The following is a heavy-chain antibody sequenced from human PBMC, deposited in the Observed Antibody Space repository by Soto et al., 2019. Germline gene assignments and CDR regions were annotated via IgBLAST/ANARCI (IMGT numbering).Heavy chain of an antibody. V-gene: IGHV4-59*01. CDR2: IYYSGST. J-gene: IGHJ4*02. D-gene: IGHD3-3*01. CDR3: ARGDGGGYDFWSGYYSYYFDY. CDR1: GGSISSYY. Sequence: SETLSLTCTVSGGSISSYYWSWIRQPPGKGLEWIGYIYYSGSTNYNPSLKSRVTISVDTSKNQFSMKLSTVTAADTAVYYCARGDGGGYDFWSGYYSYYFDYWGQGTLVTVS.